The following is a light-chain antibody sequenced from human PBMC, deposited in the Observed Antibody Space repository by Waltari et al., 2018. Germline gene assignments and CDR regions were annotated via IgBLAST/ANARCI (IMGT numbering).Light chain of an antibody. Sequence: ETTLPQSPAFMSATPRDKVNISCRASQDIDDEMNWYQQKPGEGAIFIIQEATTLVPGIPPRFSGSGYGTDFTLTINNIQSEDVASYFCLEHDNFPTHTFGHGIKLEIK. CDR3: LEHDNFPTHT. CDR2: EAT. V-gene: IGKV5-2*01. J-gene: IGKJ2*01. CDR1: QDIDDE.